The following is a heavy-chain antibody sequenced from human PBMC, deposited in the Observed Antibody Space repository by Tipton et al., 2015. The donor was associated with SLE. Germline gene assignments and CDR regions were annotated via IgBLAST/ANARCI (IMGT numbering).Heavy chain of an antibody. CDR1: GGSITSDGSF. D-gene: IGHD5-12*01. CDR3: ARGGVGGYDYFDF. CDR2: VYYSGST. Sequence: TLSLTCNVSGGSITSDGSFWTWIRQPPGKGLEWIGYVYYSGSTNYNPSLKSRVTISMDPSKNQFSLKLNSVTAADTAVYYCARGGVGGYDYFDFWGQGTLVTVSS. V-gene: IGHV4-61*08. J-gene: IGHJ4*02.